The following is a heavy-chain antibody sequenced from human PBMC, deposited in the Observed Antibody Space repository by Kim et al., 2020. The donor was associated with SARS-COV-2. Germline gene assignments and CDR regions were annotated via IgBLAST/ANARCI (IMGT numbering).Heavy chain of an antibody. V-gene: IGHV3-48*02. CDR3: VRTSGGGTFDR. CDR1: GFTFSNYG. D-gene: IGHD1-26*01. CDR2: ITKNSSSI. Sequence: GGSLRLSCAASGFTFSNYGMNWVRQAPGKGLEWVAVITKNSSSIYYADSVKGRFTISRDNAKNTLFLQMNSLRDEDTDMYYCVRTSGGGTFDRWG. J-gene: IGHJ3*02.